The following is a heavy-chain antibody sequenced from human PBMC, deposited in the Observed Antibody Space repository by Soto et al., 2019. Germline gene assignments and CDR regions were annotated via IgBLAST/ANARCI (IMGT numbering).Heavy chain of an antibody. D-gene: IGHD3-9*01. J-gene: IGHJ3*02. V-gene: IGHV6-1*01. CDR2: TYYRSKWYN. CDR1: GDSVSSNSAA. Sequence: PSQTLSLTCAISGDSVSSNSAAWNWIRQSPSRGLEWLGRTYYRSKWYNDYAVSVKSRITINPDTSKNQFSLQLNSVTPEDTAVYYCARGSVFFLYFDWLLPPDAFDIWGQGTMVTVSS. CDR3: ARGSVFFLYFDWLLPPDAFDI.